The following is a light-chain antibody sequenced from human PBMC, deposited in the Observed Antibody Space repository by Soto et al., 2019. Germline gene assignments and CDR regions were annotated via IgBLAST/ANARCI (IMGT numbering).Light chain of an antibody. CDR2: GAS. CDR1: QSVSSSY. Sequence: PGERVTLSCRASQSVSSSYLTWYQQKPGQAPRLFIFGASTRATGIPARFSGSGSGTDFTLTISSLQPEDFAVYYCQQYNNWPQVSFGPGTKVEIK. V-gene: IGKV3D-7*01. CDR3: QQYNNWPQVS. J-gene: IGKJ1*01.